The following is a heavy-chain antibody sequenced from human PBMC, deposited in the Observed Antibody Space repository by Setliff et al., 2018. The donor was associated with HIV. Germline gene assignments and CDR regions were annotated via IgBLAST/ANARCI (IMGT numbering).Heavy chain of an antibody. CDR3: ARGGTSSNWFDP. J-gene: IGHJ5*02. CDR1: GASISSDT. CDR2: IYNSEMI. Sequence: PSETLSLTCIVSGASISSDTWSWIRQPPGKGLQWIGFIYNSEMINYNPSLKSRVSMSLDTSKIQFSLKLTSVTAADTAVYYCARGGTSSNWFDPWGQGTLVTVSS. V-gene: IGHV4-59*01. D-gene: IGHD1-26*01.